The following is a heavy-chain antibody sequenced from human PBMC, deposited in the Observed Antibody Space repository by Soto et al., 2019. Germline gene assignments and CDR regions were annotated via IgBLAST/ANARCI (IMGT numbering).Heavy chain of an antibody. Sequence: GSLRLSCAASGFTFSSYEMNWVRQAPGKGLEWVSYISSSGSTIYYADSVKGRFTISRDNAKNSLYLQMNSLRAEDTAVYYCARTGYCSSTSCYPLTFDPWGQGTLVTVSS. D-gene: IGHD2-2*01. V-gene: IGHV3-48*03. CDR3: ARTGYCSSTSCYPLTFDP. CDR2: ISSSGSTI. J-gene: IGHJ5*02. CDR1: GFTFSSYE.